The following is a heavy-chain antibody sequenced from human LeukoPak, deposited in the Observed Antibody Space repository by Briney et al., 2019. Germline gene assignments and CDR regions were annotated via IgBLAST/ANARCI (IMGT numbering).Heavy chain of an antibody. CDR2: VSGRGDYT. J-gene: IGHJ5*02. Sequence: GGSLRLSCAASGFTFSNYAMSWVRQAPGKGLEWVSSVSGRGDYTSYADSVKGRFSISRDNSKNTLYLQMNSLRAEDTAVYYCARDNGRGIAARPWNWFDPWGQGTLVTVSS. V-gene: IGHV3-23*01. CDR3: ARDNGRGIAARPWNWFDP. D-gene: IGHD6-6*01. CDR1: GFTFSNYA.